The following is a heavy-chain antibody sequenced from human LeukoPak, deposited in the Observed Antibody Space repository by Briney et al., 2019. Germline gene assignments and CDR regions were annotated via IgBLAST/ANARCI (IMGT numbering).Heavy chain of an antibody. V-gene: IGHV4-4*02. D-gene: IGHD3-3*01. J-gene: IGHJ6*03. Sequence: SETLSLTCAVSGGSISSSNWWSWVRQPPGKGLEWIGEIYHSGSTNYNPSLKSRVTISVDKSKNQFSLKLSSVTAADTAVYYCARGRITIFGVVTLPYYYYMDVWGKGTTVTVSS. CDR1: GGSISSSNW. CDR3: ARGRITIFGVVTLPYYYYMDV. CDR2: IYHSGST.